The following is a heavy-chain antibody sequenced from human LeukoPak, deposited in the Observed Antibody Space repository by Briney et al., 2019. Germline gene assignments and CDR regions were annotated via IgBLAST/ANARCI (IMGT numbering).Heavy chain of an antibody. D-gene: IGHD3-10*01. Sequence: PGGSLRLSCAASGFTFSDYYMSWIRQAPGKGLEWVSYISSSSSYTNYADSVKGRFTISRDNAKNSLYLQMNSLRAEDTAVYYCAREREEERFGELSSWGQGTLVTVSS. CDR1: GFTFSDYY. V-gene: IGHV3-11*06. CDR3: AREREEERFGELSS. J-gene: IGHJ5*02. CDR2: ISSSSSYT.